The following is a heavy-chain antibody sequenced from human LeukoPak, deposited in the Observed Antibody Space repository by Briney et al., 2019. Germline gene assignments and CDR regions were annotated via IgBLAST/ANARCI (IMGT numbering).Heavy chain of an antibody. D-gene: IGHD1-14*01. CDR1: GGTFSNYA. CDR3: ASRPTGGTDF. Sequence: SVKVSCKASGGTFSNYAINWVRQAPGQRLEWMGGIIPIFGTTDYAQKFEGRVTITADESTSTAYMELSSLRSEDTAVYYCASRPTGGTDFWGQGTLVTVSS. CDR2: IIPIFGTT. J-gene: IGHJ4*02. V-gene: IGHV1-69*13.